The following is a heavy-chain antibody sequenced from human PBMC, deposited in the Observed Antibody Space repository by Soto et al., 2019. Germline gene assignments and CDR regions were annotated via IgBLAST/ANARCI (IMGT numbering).Heavy chain of an antibody. J-gene: IGHJ4*02. CDR3: ARSDAPGLDY. Sequence: QVQLQESGPGLVKPSGTLSLTCTVSGGSMTSSNWWNWVRQSPGKGLEWIGEAHHSGRTNYNPSLKSRVTISVYKSKNHFSLKLSSVTAADTAVYYCARSDAPGLDYWGQGTLVTVSS. CDR1: GGSMTSSNW. V-gene: IGHV4-4*02. CDR2: AHHSGRT.